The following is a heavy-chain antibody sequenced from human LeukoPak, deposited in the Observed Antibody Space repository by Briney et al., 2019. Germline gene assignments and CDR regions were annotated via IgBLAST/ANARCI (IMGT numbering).Heavy chain of an antibody. CDR2: IYYTGST. D-gene: IGHD1-26*01. Sequence: SETLSLTCTVSGGSISSSSYYLGWIRQPPGKGLEWIGNIYYTGSTYYNASLQSRVTISIDTSKNQFSLRLNSVTAADTAMYYCVKSGGYGLIDYWGQGTLVTVS. CDR1: GGSISSSSYY. V-gene: IGHV4-39*01. J-gene: IGHJ4*02. CDR3: VKSGGYGLIDY.